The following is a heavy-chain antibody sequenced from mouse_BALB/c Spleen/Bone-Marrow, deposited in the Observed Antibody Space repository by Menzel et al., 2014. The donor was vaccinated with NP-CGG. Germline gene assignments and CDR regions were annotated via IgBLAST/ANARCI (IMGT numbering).Heavy chain of an antibody. CDR3: ARGGLWSSFDY. D-gene: IGHD1-1*02. Sequence: EVKLMESGGGLVQPGGSLKHSCATSGFTFSDYYMYWVRQAPEKRLEWVAYISNGGGSTYYPDTVKGRFTISRDNAKNTLYLQMSRLKSEDTAMYYCARGGLWSSFDYWGQGTTLTVSS. V-gene: IGHV5-12*02. J-gene: IGHJ2*01. CDR2: ISNGGGST. CDR1: GFTFSDYY.